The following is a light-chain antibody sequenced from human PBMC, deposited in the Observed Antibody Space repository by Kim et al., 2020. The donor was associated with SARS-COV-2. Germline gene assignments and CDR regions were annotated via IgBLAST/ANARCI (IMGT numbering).Light chain of an antibody. V-gene: IGLV3-9*01. CDR2: RDS. CDR1: NIGSKK. Sequence: SGAVGQTARITCGGNNIGSKKVHWYQQKPGQAPVLVIYRDSNRPSGIPERFSGSNSGNTATLTISRAQAGDEADYYCQVWDSSTVVFGGGTQLTVL. J-gene: IGLJ2*01. CDR3: QVWDSSTVV.